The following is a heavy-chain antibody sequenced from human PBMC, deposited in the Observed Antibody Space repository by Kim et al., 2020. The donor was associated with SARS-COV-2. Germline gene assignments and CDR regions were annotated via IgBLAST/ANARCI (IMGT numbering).Heavy chain of an antibody. V-gene: IGHV3-73*01. D-gene: IGHD2-8*01. CDR1: GFTFSASA. CDR3: TXXITNGPQLDY. J-gene: IGHJ4*02. Sequence: GGSLRLSCAASGFTFSASAIHWVRQASGKGLEWVGRIRSKGNSYATTYVASVKGKXTNSRDDSDNTAYLQMNSLKTEDTAVYYCTXXITNGPQLDYWGQGXLVTVS. CDR2: IRSKGNSYAT.